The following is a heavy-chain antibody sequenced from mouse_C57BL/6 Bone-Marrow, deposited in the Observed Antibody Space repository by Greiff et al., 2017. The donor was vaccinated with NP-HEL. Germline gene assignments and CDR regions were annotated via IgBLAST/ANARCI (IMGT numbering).Heavy chain of an antibody. CDR1: GYTFTSYW. V-gene: IGHV1-50*01. CDR2: IDPSDSYT. J-gene: IGHJ1*03. D-gene: IGHD1-1*01. Sequence: VQLQQSGAELVKPGASVKLSCKASGYTFTSYWMQWVKQRPGQGLEWIGEIDPSDSYTNYNQKFKGKATLTVDTSSSTAYMQLSSLTSEDSAVYYCARRIAYYGSSYGYFDVWGTGTTVTVSS. CDR3: ARRIAYYGSSYGYFDV.